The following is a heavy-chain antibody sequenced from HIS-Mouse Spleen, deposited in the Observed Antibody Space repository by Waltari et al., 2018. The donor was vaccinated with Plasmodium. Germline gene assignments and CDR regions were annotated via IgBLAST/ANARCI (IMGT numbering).Heavy chain of an antibody. CDR1: GFTVSSNY. D-gene: IGHD3-10*01. CDR3: ARGSAGDAFDI. Sequence: EVQLVESGGGLVQPGGSLRLSCAASGFTVSSNYMSWVRQAPGKGLEWVAVIYSGGSTYYADSVKGRFTISRDNSQNTLYLQMNSLRAEDTAVYYCARGSAGDAFDIWGQGTMVTVSS. V-gene: IGHV3-66*01. CDR2: IYSGGST. J-gene: IGHJ3*02.